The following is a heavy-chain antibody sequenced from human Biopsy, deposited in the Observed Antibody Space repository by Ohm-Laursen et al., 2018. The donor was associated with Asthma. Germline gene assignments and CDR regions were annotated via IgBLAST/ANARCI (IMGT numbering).Heavy chain of an antibody. J-gene: IGHJ4*02. CDR1: GSSISSYY. CDR2: VYHSGST. V-gene: IGHV4-59*01. D-gene: IGHD1-26*01. CDR3: ARDDTVGILDY. Sequence: PSQTLSLTCSVSGSSISSYYWSWIRQSPGKGLEWIGYVYHSGSTKYNPSLESRVTISIDTSKMQFSLRLASVTAADSAVYFCARDDTVGILDYWGQGTLVTVSS.